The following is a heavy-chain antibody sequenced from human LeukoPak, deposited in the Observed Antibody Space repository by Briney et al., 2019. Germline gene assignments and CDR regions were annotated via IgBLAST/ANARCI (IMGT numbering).Heavy chain of an antibody. CDR3: TRDRYGDYSDY. CDR2: IRYDGSHK. Sequence: GGSLRLSCAASGFTLSTYGMHWVRQVPGKGLEWVSFIRYDGSHKYYADSVKGRFTISKDSSKNTLYLQMNSLRPEDTAVYYCTRDRYGDYSDYWGQGILVTVSS. D-gene: IGHD4-17*01. J-gene: IGHJ4*02. V-gene: IGHV3-30*02. CDR1: GFTLSTYG.